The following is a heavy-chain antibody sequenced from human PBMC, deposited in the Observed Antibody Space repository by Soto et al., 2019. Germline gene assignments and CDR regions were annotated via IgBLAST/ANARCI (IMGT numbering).Heavy chain of an antibody. V-gene: IGHV1-18*04. Sequence: ASVKVSCKASGYTFTSYGINWVRQAPGQGLEWMGWISAYNGNTNYAQKLQGRVTMTTDTSTSTAYMELRSLRSDDTAVYYCAVSGYCSSTSCYRDYGVVVWGQGTTVTVSS. CDR3: AVSGYCSSTSCYRDYGVVV. J-gene: IGHJ6*02. CDR2: ISAYNGNT. CDR1: GYTFTSYG. D-gene: IGHD2-2*02.